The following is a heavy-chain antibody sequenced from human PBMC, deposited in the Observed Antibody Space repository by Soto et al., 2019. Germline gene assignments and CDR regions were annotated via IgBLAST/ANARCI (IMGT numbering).Heavy chain of an antibody. CDR2: IYYSGST. V-gene: IGHV4-30-4*01. D-gene: IGHD6-19*01. CDR3: ARLTPGYSSGWFIDY. CDR1: GGPISSGDYY. J-gene: IGHJ4*02. Sequence: SETLSLTCTVSGGPISSGDYYWSWIRQPPEKGLEWIGYIYYSGSTYYNPSLKSRVTISVDTSKNQFSLKLSSVTAADTSVYYCARLTPGYSSGWFIDYWGQGTLVTVSS.